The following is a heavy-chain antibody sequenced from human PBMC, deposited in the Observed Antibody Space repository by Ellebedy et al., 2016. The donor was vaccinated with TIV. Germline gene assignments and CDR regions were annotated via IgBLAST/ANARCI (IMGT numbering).Heavy chain of an antibody. CDR2: IIPIFGTA. J-gene: IGHJ4*02. V-gene: IGHV1-69*13. D-gene: IGHD1-1*01. Sequence: SVKVSCXASGGTFSSYAISWVRQAPGQGLEWMGGIIPIFGTANYAQKFQGRVTITADESTSTAYMELSSLRSEDTAVYYCASSSLNWNDLMGYWGQGTLVTVSS. CDR1: GGTFSSYA. CDR3: ASSSLNWNDLMGY.